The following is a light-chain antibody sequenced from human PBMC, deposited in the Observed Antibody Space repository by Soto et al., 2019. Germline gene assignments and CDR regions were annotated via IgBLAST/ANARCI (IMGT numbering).Light chain of an antibody. J-gene: IGKJ1*01. CDR3: QHYNSYSEA. CDR2: KAS. V-gene: IGKV1-5*03. CDR1: QTISSW. Sequence: DIQITQSPSTLSGSVGDRVTITSRPSQTISSWLAWYQQKPGKAPKLLIYKASTLKSGVPSRFSGSGSGTEFTLTISSLQHEDFATYYCQHYNSYSEAFGQGTKVDIK.